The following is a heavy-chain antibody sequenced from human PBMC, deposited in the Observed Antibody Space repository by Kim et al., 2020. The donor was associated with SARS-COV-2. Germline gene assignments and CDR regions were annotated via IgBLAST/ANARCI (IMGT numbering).Heavy chain of an antibody. CDR1: GYTFTNYY. J-gene: IGHJ4*02. CDR3: ARVDIVGGLLDN. CDR2: INPRGSPS. D-gene: IGHD2-21*01. Sequence: ASVKVSCKASGYTFTNYYMHWVRQAPGQGLEWMGVINPRGSPSSYAQKFQGRVTMTTDTSTSTVYMSLTSLRSEDTAVYYCARVDIVGGLLDNWGQGTLVTVSS. V-gene: IGHV1-46*01.